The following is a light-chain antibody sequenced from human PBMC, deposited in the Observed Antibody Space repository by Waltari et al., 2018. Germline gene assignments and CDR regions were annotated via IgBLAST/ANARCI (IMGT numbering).Light chain of an antibody. V-gene: IGLV3-19*01. CDR3: NSRDISAKHHVL. CDR2: GRY. CDR1: SLRQYY. Sequence: SSELTQEPAVSVALGQTVTITCQGDSLRQYYAGWYQQKPGPAPLLVIHGRYTRPPGIPDRFSASSSGDTASLTITGTQAEDEADYYCNSRDISAKHHVLFGGGTKLTVL. J-gene: IGLJ2*01.